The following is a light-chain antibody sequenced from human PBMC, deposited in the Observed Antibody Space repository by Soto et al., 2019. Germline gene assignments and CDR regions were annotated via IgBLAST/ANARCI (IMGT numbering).Light chain of an antibody. Sequence: QSVLTQPRSVSGSPGQSVTISCTGTSSDVGGYNYVSWYQQHPGKAPKLMIYDVSKRPSGVPDRFSGSRSGNTASLTISGLQTEDEADYYCSSYAGRYTLLFGGGTKLTVL. CDR2: DVS. CDR1: SSDVGGYNY. CDR3: SSYAGRYTLL. J-gene: IGLJ2*01. V-gene: IGLV2-11*01.